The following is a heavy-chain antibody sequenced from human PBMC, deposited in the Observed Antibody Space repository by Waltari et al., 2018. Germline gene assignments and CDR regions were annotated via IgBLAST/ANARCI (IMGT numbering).Heavy chain of an antibody. V-gene: IGHV1-46*01. J-gene: IGHJ4*02. CDR1: GYTFTSSY. CDR2: INPSGGST. D-gene: IGHD5-18*01. Sequence: QVPLVQSGAEVKTPGASVKVSCGASGYTFTSSYLLWVRQPSGQGLEWMGIINPSGGSTSYAQKFQGRVTMTRDTSTSTVYMELSSLRSEDTAVYYCARDSGCETAMVTWGYWGQGTLVTVSS. CDR3: ARDSGCETAMVTWGY.